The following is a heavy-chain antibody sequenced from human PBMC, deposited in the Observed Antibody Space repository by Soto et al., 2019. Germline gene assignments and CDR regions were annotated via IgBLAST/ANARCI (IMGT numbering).Heavy chain of an antibody. Sequence: LSLTCTVSGGSVSSGSYYWSWIRQPPGKGLEWIGYIYYSGSTNYNPSLKSRVTISVDTSKNQFSLKLSSVTAADTAVYYCARAPKRNSHFDDWGQGTLVTVSS. CDR2: IYYSGST. V-gene: IGHV4-61*01. CDR3: ARAPKRNSHFDD. D-gene: IGHD4-4*01. J-gene: IGHJ4*02. CDR1: GGSVSSGSYY.